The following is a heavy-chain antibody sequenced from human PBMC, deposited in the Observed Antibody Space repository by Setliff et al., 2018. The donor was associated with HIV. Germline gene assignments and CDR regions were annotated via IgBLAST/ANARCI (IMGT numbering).Heavy chain of an antibody. J-gene: IGHJ4*02. V-gene: IGHV4-34*01. D-gene: IGHD6-19*01. CDR2: INHSGST. CDR3: ARDPSSSGWSEGLYYFDS. Sequence: PSQTLSLTCAVSGGSLSDHYWSWIRQPPGKGLEWIGEINHSGSTNYNPSLRSRVSISVDTSKNQFSLRLSSVTAADTAVYYCARDPSSSGWSEGLYYFDSWGRGTLVTVSS. CDR1: GGSLSDHY.